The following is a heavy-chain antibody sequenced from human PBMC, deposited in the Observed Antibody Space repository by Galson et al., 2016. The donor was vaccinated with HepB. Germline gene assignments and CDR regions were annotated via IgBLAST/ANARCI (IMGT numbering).Heavy chain of an antibody. V-gene: IGHV3-7*01. J-gene: IGHJ1*01. CDR1: GFTFSSYW. CDR2: IKQDGSEK. D-gene: IGHD1-7*01. Sequence: SLRLSCAAPGFTFSSYWMSWVRQAPGKGLEWVANIKQDGSEKYYVDSVKGRFTISRDNAKNSLYLQMNSLRAEDTAVYYCARDLDKNYDQGYFHHWGQGTLVTVSS. CDR3: ARDLDKNYDQGYFHH.